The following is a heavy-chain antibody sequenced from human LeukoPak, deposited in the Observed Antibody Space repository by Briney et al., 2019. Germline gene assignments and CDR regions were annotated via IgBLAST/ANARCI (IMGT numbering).Heavy chain of an antibody. D-gene: IGHD1-1*01. CDR2: ISWNSGSI. CDR1: GFTFDDYA. CDR3: AKDMGTGIFDY. J-gene: IGHJ4*02. V-gene: IGHV3-9*01. Sequence: GGSLRLSCAASGFTFDDYAMHWVRQAPGKGLEWVSGISWNSGSIGYADSVKGRFTISRDNAKNSLYLQMNSLRAEDTALYYCAKDMGTGIFDYWGQGTLVTVSS.